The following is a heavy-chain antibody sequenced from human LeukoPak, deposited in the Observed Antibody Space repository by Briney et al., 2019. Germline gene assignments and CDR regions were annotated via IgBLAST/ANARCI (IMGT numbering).Heavy chain of an antibody. V-gene: IGHV4-61*01. D-gene: IGHD5-18*01. J-gene: IGHJ4*02. Sequence: SETLSLTCDVSGVSISTCCYYWTWIRQPPGKGLEWIGYKYYSGSTRYNSSLRSRLTISLDSSKNQFSLRLTSVTAADTAVYYCARGRSYGFDFDSWGPGTLVIVSS. CDR1: GVSISTCCYY. CDR2: KYYSGST. CDR3: ARGRSYGFDFDS.